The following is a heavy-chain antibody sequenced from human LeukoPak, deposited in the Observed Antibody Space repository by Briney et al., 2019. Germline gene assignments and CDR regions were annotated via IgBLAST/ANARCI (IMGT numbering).Heavy chain of an antibody. V-gene: IGHV1-69*13. CDR1: GGTFSSYA. CDR2: IIPIIGTA. Sequence: GASVKVSCKASGGTFSSYAISWVRQAPGQGLEWMGGIIPIIGTANYAQKFQGRVTITADESTSTAYMELSSLRSEDTAVYYCARVPGQWPTPYYFDYWGQGTLVTVSS. J-gene: IGHJ4*02. D-gene: IGHD6-19*01. CDR3: ARVPGQWPTPYYFDY.